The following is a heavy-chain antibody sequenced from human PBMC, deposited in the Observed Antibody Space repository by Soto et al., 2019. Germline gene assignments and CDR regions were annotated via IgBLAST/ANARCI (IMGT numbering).Heavy chain of an antibody. Sequence: QVQLAESGGGVVQPGRSLRLSCTTSGFVFNDYDIHWVRQAPGKGLAWLASISYDGSNRYYADSVKGRFTISRDNSKNTLSLQINSLGAEDTAVYYCSRGIKGGLDAWGPGTLDTVSS. CDR1: GFVFNDYD. V-gene: IGHV3-30*03. CDR3: SRGIKGGLDA. D-gene: IGHD2-21*01. CDR2: ISYDGSNR. J-gene: IGHJ5*02.